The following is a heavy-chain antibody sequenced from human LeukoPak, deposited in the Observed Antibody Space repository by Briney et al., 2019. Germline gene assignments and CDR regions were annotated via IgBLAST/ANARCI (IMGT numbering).Heavy chain of an antibody. D-gene: IGHD6-13*01. CDR1: GYSFTGYY. V-gene: IGHV1-2*06. CDR2: INPNSGGA. CDR3: ARASSWSPNDY. J-gene: IGHJ4*02. Sequence: ASVKVSRKASGYSFTGYYMYWVRQAPGQGLEWMGRINPNSGGADYAQRFQGRVTMTWDTSISTAYMELSRLESDDTAVYYCARASSWSPNDYWGQGTLVTVSS.